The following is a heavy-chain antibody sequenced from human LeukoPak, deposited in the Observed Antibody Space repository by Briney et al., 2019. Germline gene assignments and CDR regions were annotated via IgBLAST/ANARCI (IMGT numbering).Heavy chain of an antibody. CDR3: AKDPPWSRVTTSLDY. D-gene: IGHD4-17*01. J-gene: IGHJ4*02. V-gene: IGHV3-23*01. CDR2: ISSSGDT. Sequence: GGSLRLSCAASGFTFSSYEMNWVRQAPGKGLKWVSYISSSGDTYYADSVKGRFTISRDNSKNTLYLQMNSLRAEDTAVYYCAKDPPWSRVTTSLDYWGQGTLVTVSS. CDR1: GFTFSSYE.